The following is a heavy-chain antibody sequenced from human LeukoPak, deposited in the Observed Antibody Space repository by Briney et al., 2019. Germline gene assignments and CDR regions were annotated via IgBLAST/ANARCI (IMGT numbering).Heavy chain of an antibody. V-gene: IGHV3-33*01. CDR3: ARDLITMARGVIKKNYFDY. J-gene: IGHJ4*02. CDR1: GFTFSSYG. Sequence: GGSLRLSCAASGFTFSSYGMHWVRQAPGKGLEWVAVIWYDGSNKYYADPVKGRFTISRDNSKNTLYLQMNSLRAEDTAVYYCARDLITMARGVIKKNYFDYWGQGTLVTVSS. D-gene: IGHD3-10*01. CDR2: IWYDGSNK.